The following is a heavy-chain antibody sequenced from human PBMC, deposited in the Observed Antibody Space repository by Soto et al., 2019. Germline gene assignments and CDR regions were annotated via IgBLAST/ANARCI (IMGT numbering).Heavy chain of an antibody. V-gene: IGHV1-18*01. D-gene: IGHD3-16*01. CDR2: ISAYNGNT. Sequence: ASVKVSCKASGYTFTSYGISWVRQAPGQGLEWMGWISAYNGNTNYAQKLQGRVTMTTDTSTSTAYMELRSLRSDDTAVYYCARDLGQVGGKRYCYYYYGMDVRSQGTTVTVSS. CDR1: GYTFTSYG. J-gene: IGHJ6*02. CDR3: ARDLGQVGGKRYCYYYYGMDV.